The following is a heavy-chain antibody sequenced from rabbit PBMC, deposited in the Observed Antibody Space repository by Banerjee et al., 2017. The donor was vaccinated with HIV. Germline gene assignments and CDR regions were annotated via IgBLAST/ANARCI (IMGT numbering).Heavy chain of an antibody. CDR2: IYAGST. CDR1: GFSFSSGYW. V-gene: IGHV1S45*01. J-gene: IGHJ4*01. Sequence: QEQLEESGGDLVKPEGSLTLSCTASGFSFSSGYWICWVRQAPGKGLEWIACIYAGSTWYASWAKGRFTISKTSSTTVTLQMTSLTAADTATYFCARDLAGVIGWNFNLWGQGTLVTVS. CDR3: ARDLAGVIGWNFNL. D-gene: IGHD4-1*01.